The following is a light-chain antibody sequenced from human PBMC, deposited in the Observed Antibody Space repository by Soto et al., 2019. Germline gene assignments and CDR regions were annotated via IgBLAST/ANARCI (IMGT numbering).Light chain of an antibody. CDR3: QQYGGSFRV. CDR2: GAS. Sequence: EIVLTQSPGTLSLSPGERATLSCRASQSVSSSYLAWYQQRPGQAPRLLTYGASSRATGIPDRFSGSGSGTDFTLTISRLEPEDFAVYYCQQYGGSFRVFGPGTKVDIK. J-gene: IGKJ3*01. V-gene: IGKV3-20*01. CDR1: QSVSSSY.